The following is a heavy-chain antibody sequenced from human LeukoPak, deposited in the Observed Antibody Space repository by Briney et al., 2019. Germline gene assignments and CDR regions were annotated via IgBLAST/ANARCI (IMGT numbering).Heavy chain of an antibody. J-gene: IGHJ4*02. CDR3: ARERGRGRDSPRFDY. D-gene: IGHD1-26*01. V-gene: IGHV3-53*01. Sequence: GGSLRLSCAASGFTFNYAWMSWVRQAPGKGLEWVSVIYSDGSTYYADSVKGRFTISRDNSKNTLDLQMTGLRAEDTAVYYCARERGRGRDSPRFDYWGQGTLVTVSS. CDR2: IYSDGST. CDR1: GFTFNYAW.